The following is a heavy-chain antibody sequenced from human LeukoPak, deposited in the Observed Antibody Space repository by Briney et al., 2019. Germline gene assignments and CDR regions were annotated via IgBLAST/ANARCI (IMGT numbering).Heavy chain of an antibody. V-gene: IGHV4-39*01. D-gene: IGHD6-6*01. Sequence: PSETLSLTCTVSGGSISSSSYYWGWIRQPPGKGLEWIGSIYYSGSTYYNPSLKSRVTISVDTSKNQFSLKLSSVAAADTAVYYCARQIHSGSSVDDAFDIWGQGTMVTVSS. CDR1: GGSISSSSYY. CDR2: IYYSGST. J-gene: IGHJ3*02. CDR3: ARQIHSGSSVDDAFDI.